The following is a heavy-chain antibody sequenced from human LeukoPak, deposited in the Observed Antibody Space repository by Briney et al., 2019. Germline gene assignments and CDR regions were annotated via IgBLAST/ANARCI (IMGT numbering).Heavy chain of an antibody. Sequence: GGSLRLSCVVSGISLSNYAMTWVRQAPGKGLEWVSYISERGGSTTYADSVKGRFTISRDTSLNTLYLQMNNLRAEDTAVYYCAKERAGYTNPYYFDYWGQGTLVTVSS. D-gene: IGHD3-16*02. J-gene: IGHJ4*02. CDR2: ISERGGST. V-gene: IGHV3-23*01. CDR1: GISLSNYA. CDR3: AKERAGYTNPYYFDY.